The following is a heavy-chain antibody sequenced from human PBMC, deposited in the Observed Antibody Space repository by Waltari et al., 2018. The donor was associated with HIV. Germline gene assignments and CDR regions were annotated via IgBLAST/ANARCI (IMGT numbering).Heavy chain of an antibody. J-gene: IGHJ4*02. CDR3: ARLRDYGDYGHYDF. Sequence: QVQLQESGPGLVRPSGTLFLTCGVTGGSIQSSKWWSWVRQPPGKGREWIGDSNHSGNVNYNLSLKSRVAFSVDRSKNHFSLNLTSVTTADTATYFCARLRDYGDYGHYDFWGRGTLVVVSP. CDR2: SNHSGNV. V-gene: IGHV4-4*02. CDR1: GGSIQSSKW. D-gene: IGHD4-17*01.